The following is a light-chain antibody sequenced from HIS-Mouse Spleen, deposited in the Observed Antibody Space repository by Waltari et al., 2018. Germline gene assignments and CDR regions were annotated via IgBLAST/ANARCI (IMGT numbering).Light chain of an antibody. J-gene: IGLJ1*01. CDR3: SSYTSSSTLV. Sequence: QSALTQPASVSGSPGQPFTISCTGTSSDVGGYNYVWYQQHPGKAPKPMIYDVSNRPSGVSNRFSGSKSGNTASLTISGLQAEDEADYYCSSYTSSSTLVFGTGTKVTVL. CDR2: DVS. V-gene: IGLV2-14*03. CDR1: SSDVGGYNY.